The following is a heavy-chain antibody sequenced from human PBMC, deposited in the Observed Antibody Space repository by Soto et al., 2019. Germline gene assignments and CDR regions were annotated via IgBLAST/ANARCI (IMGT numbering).Heavy chain of an antibody. Sequence: GGSLRLSCAGSGVTFRNDWMHCVRQVPGKGLVWVSRIDPDGGSTHYADSVKGRFIISRDNAKNTVYMQMNSLRVEDTAVYYCTRYEDDPGIVFDIWGQGTMVTVSS. CDR2: IDPDGGST. CDR1: GVTFRNDW. D-gene: IGHD2-15*01. CDR3: TRYEDDPGIVFDI. V-gene: IGHV3-74*01. J-gene: IGHJ3*02.